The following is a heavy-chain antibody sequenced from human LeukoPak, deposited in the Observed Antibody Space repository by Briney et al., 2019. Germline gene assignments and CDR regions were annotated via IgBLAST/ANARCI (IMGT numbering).Heavy chain of an antibody. J-gene: IGHJ4*02. CDR3: AINGGGDSGYGNFDY. CDR1: GFTFDDYA. CDR2: ISWNSGSI. D-gene: IGHD5-12*01. V-gene: IGHV3-9*01. Sequence: GGSLRLSCAASGFTFDDYAMHWVRQAPGKGLEWDSGISWNSGSIGYADSVKGRFTISRDNAKNSVYLQMNSLRADDTALYYCAINGGGDSGYGNFDYWGQGTLVTVSS.